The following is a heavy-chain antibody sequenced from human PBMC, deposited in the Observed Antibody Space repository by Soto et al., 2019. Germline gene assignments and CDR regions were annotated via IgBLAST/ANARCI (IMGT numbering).Heavy chain of an antibody. CDR1: GYTFTSYD. CDR2: MNPNSGDT. Sequence: QVQLVQSGAEVKKPGASVKVSCKASGYTFTSYDINWVRQATGQGPEWMGWMNPNSGDTHYAQTFQGRVTMTRNTAISTAYMELSSLRSEDSAMYYCERWYGGNSGDYWRQGTLVTVSS. D-gene: IGHD2-21*02. CDR3: ERWYGGNSGDY. V-gene: IGHV1-8*01. J-gene: IGHJ4*02.